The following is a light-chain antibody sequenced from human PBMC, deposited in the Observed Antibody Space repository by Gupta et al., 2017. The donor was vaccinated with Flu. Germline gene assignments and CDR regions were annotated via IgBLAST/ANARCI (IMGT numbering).Light chain of an antibody. Sequence: SPATLSVSPGERATLSCRASQSVSSNLDWYQQKPGQAPRLLIYDASTRANGIPHRFSGSGSGTEFTLTSISRQSEDYALYFWQQDDDLHSFGGGTTVVIK. CDR2: DAS. V-gene: IGKV3-15*01. CDR1: QSVSSN. CDR3: QQDDDLHS. J-gene: IGKJ4*01.